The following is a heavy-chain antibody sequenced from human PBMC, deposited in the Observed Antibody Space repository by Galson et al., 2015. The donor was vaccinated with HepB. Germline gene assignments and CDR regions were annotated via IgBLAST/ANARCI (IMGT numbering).Heavy chain of an antibody. D-gene: IGHD2-2*01. CDR3: ARVSIVVVPAASLGP. CDR2: ISAYNGNT. J-gene: IGHJ5*02. V-gene: IGHV1-18*04. CDR1: GYTFTRYG. Sequence: SVKVSCKASGYTFTRYGISWVRQAPGQGLEWMGWISAYNGNTNYAQKLQGRVTMTTDTSTSTAYMELRSLRSDDTAVYYCARVSIVVVPAASLGPWGQGTLVTVSS.